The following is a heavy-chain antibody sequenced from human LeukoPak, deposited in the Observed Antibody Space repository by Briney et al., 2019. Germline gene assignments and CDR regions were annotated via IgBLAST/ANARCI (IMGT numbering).Heavy chain of an antibody. CDR3: ARDGVYMTPAVVFDI. CDR2: IYHSGST. J-gene: IGHJ3*02. CDR1: GGSISSGGYS. V-gene: IGHV4-30-2*01. Sequence: PSQTLSLTCAVSGGSISSGGYSWSWIRQPPGKGLEWIGYIYHSGSTYYNPSLKSRVTISVDTSKNQFSLKLSSVTAADTAVYYCARDGVYMTPAVVFDIWGQGTMVTVSS. D-gene: IGHD2-15*01.